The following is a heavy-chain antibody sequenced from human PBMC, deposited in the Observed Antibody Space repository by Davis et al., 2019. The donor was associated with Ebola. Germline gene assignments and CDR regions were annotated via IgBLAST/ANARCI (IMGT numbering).Heavy chain of an antibody. Sequence: SVKVSCKASGYTFTNYGISWVRQAPGQGLEWIGWIVVGSGNTNYAQKFQERVTITRDMSTSTAYMELSSLRSEDTAVYYCAADGGSYYYYGMDVWGKGTTVTVSS. D-gene: IGHD1-26*01. CDR3: AADGGSYYYYGMDV. CDR1: GYTFTNYG. CDR2: IVVGSGNT. V-gene: IGHV1-58*02. J-gene: IGHJ6*04.